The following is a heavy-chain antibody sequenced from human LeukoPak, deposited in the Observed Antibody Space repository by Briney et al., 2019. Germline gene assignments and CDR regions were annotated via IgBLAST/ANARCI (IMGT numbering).Heavy chain of an antibody. J-gene: IGHJ4*02. Sequence: GGSLRLSCAASGFTFSSYEMNWVRQAPGKGLEWISYISSSGSTMYADSVKGRFTISRDNAKNSLYLQMNSLRAEDTALYYCARELERLFRSWGQGTLVTVSS. D-gene: IGHD3-3*01. CDR1: GFTFSSYE. CDR2: ISSSGSTM. CDR3: ARELERLFRS. V-gene: IGHV3-48*03.